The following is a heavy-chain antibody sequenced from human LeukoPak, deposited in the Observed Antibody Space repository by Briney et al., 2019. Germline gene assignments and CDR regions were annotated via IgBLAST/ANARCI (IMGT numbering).Heavy chain of an antibody. D-gene: IGHD1-1*01. CDR2: IYYSGST. CDR1: GGSISSGSYY. J-gene: IGHJ6*03. Sequence: SETLSLTCTVSGGSISSGSYYWGWIRQPPGKGLEWIGNIYYSGSTYYNPSLKSRVTISVDTSKNQFSLKLSSVTAADTAVYYCARGPRRLERQGYYYMDVWGKGTTVTVSS. V-gene: IGHV4-39*07. CDR3: ARGPRRLERQGYYYMDV.